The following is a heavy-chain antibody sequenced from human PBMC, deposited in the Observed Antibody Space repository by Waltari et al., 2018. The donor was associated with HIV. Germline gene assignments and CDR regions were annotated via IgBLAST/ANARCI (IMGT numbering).Heavy chain of an antibody. Sequence: QVQLQESGPGLVKPSETLSLTCPVSGGSISSYYWRWIRQPPGKGLEWIGYIYYSGSTNYNPSLWSRVTISGDTSKNQFSLKLSAVTAADTAVYYCARGGLPITMIVVGAAFDIWGQGTMVTVAS. CDR2: IYYSGST. V-gene: IGHV4-59*01. CDR1: GGSISSYY. CDR3: ARGGLPITMIVVGAAFDI. J-gene: IGHJ3*02. D-gene: IGHD3-22*01.